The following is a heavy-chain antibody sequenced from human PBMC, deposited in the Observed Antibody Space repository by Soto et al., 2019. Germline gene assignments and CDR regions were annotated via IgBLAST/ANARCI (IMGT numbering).Heavy chain of an antibody. V-gene: IGHV1-2*02. D-gene: IGHD3-22*01. CDR2: INPNSGGT. J-gene: IGHJ4*02. CDR3: AILFYYYDSSGYSFEY. Sequence: ASVKVSCKPSGYTFTGYYMHWVRQAPGQGLEWMGWINPNSGGTNYAQKFQGRVTMTGDTSISTAYMELSRLRSEDTAVYYCAILFYYYDSSGYSFEYWGQGTLVTVSS. CDR1: GYTFTGYY.